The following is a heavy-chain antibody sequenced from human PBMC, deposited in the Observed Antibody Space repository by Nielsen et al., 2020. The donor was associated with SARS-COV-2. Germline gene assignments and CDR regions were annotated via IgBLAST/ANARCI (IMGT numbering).Heavy chain of an antibody. CDR2: INSDGSRS. CDR3: VRVRDDGHYYDTGPFDY. D-gene: IGHD3-22*01. J-gene: IGHJ4*02. CDR1: GYTFSDYY. Sequence: GESLKISCEGSGYTFSDYYMNWVRQAPGEGLMWVARINSDGSRSAYADAVKGRFIMSRDNARDTLSLQMNSLSAEDTAVYYCVRVRDDGHYYDTGPFDYWGQGALVTVSS. V-gene: IGHV3-74*01.